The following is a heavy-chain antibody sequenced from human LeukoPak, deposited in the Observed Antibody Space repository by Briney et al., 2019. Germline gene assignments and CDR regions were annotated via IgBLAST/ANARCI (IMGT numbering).Heavy chain of an antibody. V-gene: IGHV4-30-2*01. CDR3: ARVSGDYYDFWSGYYDGYYFDY. Sequence: NPSETLSLTCAVSGGSISSGGYSWSWVRQPPGKGLEWIGYIYHSGSTYYNPSLKSRVTISVDRSKNQFSLKLSSVTAADTAVYYCARVSGDYYDFWSGYYDGYYFDYWGQGTLVTVSS. CDR2: IYHSGST. CDR1: GGSISSGGYS. J-gene: IGHJ4*02. D-gene: IGHD3-3*01.